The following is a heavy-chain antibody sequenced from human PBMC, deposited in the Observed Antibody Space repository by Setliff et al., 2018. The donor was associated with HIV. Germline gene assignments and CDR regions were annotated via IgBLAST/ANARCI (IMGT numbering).Heavy chain of an antibody. CDR1: GDSISSGGYY. CDR2: IYYSGTT. V-gene: IGHV4-31*03. CDR3: ARGTRSSVNWFDP. D-gene: IGHD2-2*01. Sequence: SETLSLTCTVSGDSISSGGYYWSWIRQHPGKGLEWIGYIYYSGTTYYNPSLKSRVTIPVDTSKNQFSLKLSSVTAADMAVYFCARGTRSSVNWFDPWGQGTLVTVSA. J-gene: IGHJ5*02.